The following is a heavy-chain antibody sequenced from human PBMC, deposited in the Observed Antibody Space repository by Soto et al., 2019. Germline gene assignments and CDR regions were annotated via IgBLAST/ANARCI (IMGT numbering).Heavy chain of an antibody. Sequence: EVQLLESGGGLVQSGGSVRLSCAASGFTFSSLWMHWVRQAPGKGLVWVSRINSDGSTIDYADSVKGRFPISRDNAKNMVYVQMNSLRAEDTAVYYCASGSIDYSSSWYDYWGQGTLVTVSS. CDR1: GFTFSSLW. CDR3: ASGSIDYSSSWYDY. J-gene: IGHJ4*02. CDR2: INSDGSTI. V-gene: IGHV3-74*01. D-gene: IGHD6-13*01.